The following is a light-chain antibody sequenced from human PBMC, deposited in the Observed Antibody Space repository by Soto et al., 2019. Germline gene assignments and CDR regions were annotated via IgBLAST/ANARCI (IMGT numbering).Light chain of an antibody. V-gene: IGLV2-14*01. CDR1: SSDVGGYNY. CDR2: EVS. J-gene: IGLJ2*01. CDR3: SSYTSSSTPVV. Sequence: QSALTQPASVSGSPGQSITISCTGTSSDVGGYNYVSWYQQHPCKAPKLMIYEVSNRPSGVSNRFSGSKSVNTASLTISGLQAEDEADYYCSSYTSSSTPVVFGGGTKLTVL.